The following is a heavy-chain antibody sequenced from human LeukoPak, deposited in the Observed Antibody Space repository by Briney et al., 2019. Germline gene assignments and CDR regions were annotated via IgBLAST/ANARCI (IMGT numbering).Heavy chain of an antibody. D-gene: IGHD1-26*01. CDR1: GFTFSSYS. CDR3: ARIVGATTWYAFDI. V-gene: IGHV3-48*01. Sequence: GGSLRLSCAAYGFTFSSYSMNWVRQAPGRGLEWVSYISSSSSTIYYADSAKGRFTISRDNAMNSLYLQMNSLRAEDTAVYYCARIVGATTWYAFDIWGQGTMVTVSS. J-gene: IGHJ3*02. CDR2: ISSSSSTI.